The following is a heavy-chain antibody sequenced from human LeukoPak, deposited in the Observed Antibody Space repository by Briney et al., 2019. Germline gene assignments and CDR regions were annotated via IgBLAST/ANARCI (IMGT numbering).Heavy chain of an antibody. CDR1: GFTFSSYN. Sequence: GGSLRVSCAASGFTFSSYNMNWVRQAPGKGLEWVSAISGSGGSTYYADSVKGRFTISRDNAKNSLYLQMNSLRAEDTAVYYCAELGITMIGGVWGKGTTVTISS. D-gene: IGHD3-10*02. J-gene: IGHJ6*04. V-gene: IGHV3-21*01. CDR3: AELGITMIGGV. CDR2: ISGSGGST.